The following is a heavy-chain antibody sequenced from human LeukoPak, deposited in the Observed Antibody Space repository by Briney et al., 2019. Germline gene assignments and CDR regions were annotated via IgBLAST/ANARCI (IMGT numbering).Heavy chain of an antibody. CDR2: TSYDGSNK. CDR3: ARDPAVAAPFDY. CDR1: AFTFSSYA. V-gene: IGHV3-30*04. Sequence: GGSLRLSCAASAFTFSSYAMHWVRQAPGKGLEWVAVTSYDGSNKYYADSVKGRFTISRDNSKNTLYLQMNSLRAEDTAVYYCARDPAVAAPFDYWGQGTLVTVSS. D-gene: IGHD6-19*01. J-gene: IGHJ4*02.